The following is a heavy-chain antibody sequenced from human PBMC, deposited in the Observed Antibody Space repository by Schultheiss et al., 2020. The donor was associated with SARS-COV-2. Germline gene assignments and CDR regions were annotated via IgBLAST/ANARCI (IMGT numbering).Heavy chain of an antibody. Sequence: SETLSLTCTVSGGSISSYYWSWIRQPPGKGLEWIGRIYTSGSTNYNPSLKSRVTISVDTSKNQFSLKLSSVTAADTAVYYCARGLAVETYFDYWGQGTLVTVSS. CDR2: IYTSGST. D-gene: IGHD4-23*01. CDR1: GGSISSYY. J-gene: IGHJ4*02. V-gene: IGHV4-4*07. CDR3: ARGLAVETYFDY.